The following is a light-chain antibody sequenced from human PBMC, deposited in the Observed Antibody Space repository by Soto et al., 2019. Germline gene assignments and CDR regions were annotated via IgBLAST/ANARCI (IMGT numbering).Light chain of an antibody. CDR1: QSVTTN. Sequence: EIVLTQSPATLSLSPGERATLPCRASQSVTTNMAWYQQKPGQAPRLLIYGASTRATGIPARFSGSGSGTDFTLTISSLQSEDFAVYYCQQYNNWPPWTFGQGTKVDIK. V-gene: IGKV3-15*01. CDR3: QQYNNWPPWT. J-gene: IGKJ1*01. CDR2: GAS.